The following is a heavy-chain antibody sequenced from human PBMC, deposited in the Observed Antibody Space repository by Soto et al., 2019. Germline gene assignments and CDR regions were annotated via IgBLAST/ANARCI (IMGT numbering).Heavy chain of an antibody. CDR1: GGPITGYH. CDR2: IYSSGTI. V-gene: IGHV4-4*07. D-gene: IGHD1-1*01. J-gene: IGHJ6*02. CDR3: ARNALSALDV. Sequence: ASETLSLTCTVSGGPITGYHWSWIRQPAGKGLQWIGRIYSSGTINHNPSLKSRVTMSVDTSNNQISLRLTSVTAADTAVYYCARNALSALDVWGRGTTVTVSS.